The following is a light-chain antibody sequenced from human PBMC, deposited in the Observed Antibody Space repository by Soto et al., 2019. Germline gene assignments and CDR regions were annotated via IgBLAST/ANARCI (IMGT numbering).Light chain of an antibody. CDR2: EVS. V-gene: IGLV2-11*01. J-gene: IGLJ2*01. Sequence: QSVLTQPRSVSGSPGQSVTISCSGTSSDVGAYNYVSWYQQHPGKVPKLIIYEVSIRPSGVSDRFSGSKSANTASLTISGLRAEDEADYYCLSYTTSDTFLFGGGTKLTVL. CDR3: LSYTTSDTFL. CDR1: SSDVGAYNY.